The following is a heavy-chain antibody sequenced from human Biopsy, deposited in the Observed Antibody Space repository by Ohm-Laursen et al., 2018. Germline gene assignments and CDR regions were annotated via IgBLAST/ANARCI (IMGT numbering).Heavy chain of an antibody. Sequence: SQTLSLTCTVSGDSVSSGSFYRTGIRQPPGQGLEYNGYIYDRGSNASYNASLECRVTMSVGMPKNQFSLKLSSVTAADTAIYYCARGMRSSGWPYFDSWGQGTLVTVSS. CDR2: IYDRGSNA. CDR3: ARGMRSSGWPYFDS. J-gene: IGHJ4*02. V-gene: IGHV4-61*01. D-gene: IGHD6-19*01. CDR1: GDSVSSGSFY.